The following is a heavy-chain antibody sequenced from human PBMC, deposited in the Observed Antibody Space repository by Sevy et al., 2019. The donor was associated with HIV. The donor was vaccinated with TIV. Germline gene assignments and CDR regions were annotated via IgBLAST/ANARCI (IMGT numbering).Heavy chain of an antibody. CDR2: ISFDGDTK. V-gene: IGHV3-30*18. CDR3: AKRGGHDTSGYVSYYYYGMDV. J-gene: IGHJ6*02. D-gene: IGHD3-22*01. CDR1: GFSFRNFG. Sequence: GGSLRLSCAASGFSFRNFGMHWVRQAPGKGLEWLVLISFDGDTKYYGDSVKGRFTISRDNSKNTLYLQMNSLGVEDTAVYYCAKRGGHDTSGYVSYYYYGMDVWGQGTTVTVSS.